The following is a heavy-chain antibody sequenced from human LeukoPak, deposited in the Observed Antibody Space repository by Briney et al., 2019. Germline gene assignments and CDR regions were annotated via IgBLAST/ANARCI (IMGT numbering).Heavy chain of an antibody. D-gene: IGHD1-26*01. CDR1: GFPFTNYA. Sequence: GGSLRLSCAASGFPFTNYAIEWVRQAPGKGLEWVSGISASGGTTHYADSVKGRFTISRDNSKNTLYLQMNSLRAEDTAVYYCAKVGATPNFDYWGQGTLVTVSS. V-gene: IGHV3-23*01. CDR2: ISASGGTT. J-gene: IGHJ4*02. CDR3: AKVGATPNFDY.